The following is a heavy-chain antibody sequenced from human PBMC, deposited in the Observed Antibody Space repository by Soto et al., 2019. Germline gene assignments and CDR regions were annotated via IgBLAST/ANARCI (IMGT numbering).Heavy chain of an antibody. CDR3: AKAQGGSYFDY. Sequence: GGSLRLSCAASGFTFSSNAMSWVRQAPGKGLEWVSGISSSGGSTYYADSVKGRFTVSRDNSKNMLYLQMNNLRAEDTAVYYCAKAQGGSYFDYWGQGTLVTVSS. J-gene: IGHJ4*02. V-gene: IGHV3-23*01. CDR1: GFTFSSNA. CDR2: ISSSGGST. D-gene: IGHD2-15*01.